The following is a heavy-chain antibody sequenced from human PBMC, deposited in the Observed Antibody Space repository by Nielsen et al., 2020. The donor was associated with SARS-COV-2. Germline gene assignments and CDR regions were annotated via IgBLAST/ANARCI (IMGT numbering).Heavy chain of an antibody. CDR3: AKVPRTIVKGDAFDV. Sequence: GESLKISCAASGFIFSNYRMHWIRQTPGKGLEWLSHISDDSSNTYYADSLKGRFTISRDNSKNSLFLQMNGLSPDDTALYFCAKVPRTIVKGDAFDVWGQGTLVTVSS. CDR2: ISDDSSNT. J-gene: IGHJ3*01. CDR1: GFIFSNYR. V-gene: IGHV3-43*02. D-gene: IGHD2/OR15-2a*01.